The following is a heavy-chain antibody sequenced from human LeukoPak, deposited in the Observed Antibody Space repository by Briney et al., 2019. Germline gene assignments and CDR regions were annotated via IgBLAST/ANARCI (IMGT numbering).Heavy chain of an antibody. CDR1: GFTVSSNY. Sequence: GGSLRLSCAASGFTVSSNYMSWVRQAPGKGLEWVSVIYSGGSTYYADSVKGRFTISRDNSKNTLYLQMNSLRAEDTAVYYCARAERYDILTGYYRDYWGQGTLVIVSS. CDR2: IYSGGST. V-gene: IGHV3-66*01. J-gene: IGHJ4*02. CDR3: ARAERYDILTGYYRDY. D-gene: IGHD3-9*01.